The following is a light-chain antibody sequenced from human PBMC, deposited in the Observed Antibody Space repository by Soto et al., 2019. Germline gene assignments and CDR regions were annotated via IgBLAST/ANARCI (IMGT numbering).Light chain of an antibody. J-gene: IGKJ1*01. V-gene: IGKV1-39*01. CDR2: SAT. Sequence: IQMTQSPSSLSASLGDKVTITVLASQSITTYLNWYQQKVGKAPKVLIYSATTLESGVPSRFSGSGSGTEFTLTITSLQPEDFATYYCQQTYNMSPTFGPGTKVDI. CDR1: QSITTY. CDR3: QQTYNMSPT.